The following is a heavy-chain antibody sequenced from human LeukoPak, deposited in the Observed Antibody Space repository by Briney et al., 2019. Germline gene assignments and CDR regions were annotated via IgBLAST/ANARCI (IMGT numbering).Heavy chain of an antibody. J-gene: IGHJ4*02. V-gene: IGHV3-33*01. CDR3: ARDGGSGSYHYFDY. D-gene: IGHD3-10*01. CDR2: IWYDGSNK. Sequence: GGSLRLSCAASGFTLSSYGMHWVRQAPGKGLEWVAVIWYDGSNKYYADSVKGRLTISRDNSKSTLYLQMNSLRAEDTAVYYCARDGGSGSYHYFDYWGQGTLVTVSS. CDR1: GFTLSSYG.